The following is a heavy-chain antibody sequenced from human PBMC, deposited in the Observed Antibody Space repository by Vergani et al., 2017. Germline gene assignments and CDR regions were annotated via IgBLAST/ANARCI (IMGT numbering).Heavy chain of an antibody. D-gene: IGHD5-24*01. CDR1: GGKFSRHA. Sequence: QVQLVQSGAEVKKPGSSVKVSCKASGGKFSRHAINWVRLAPGQGLECMGRIIPIFRTANYAQKFQGRVTITADESTNTAYMELSSLRSEDTAVYYCARANVELTTIRGDAFDIWGQGTMVTVSS. CDR3: ARANVELTTIRGDAFDI. CDR2: IIPIFRTA. V-gene: IGHV1-69*13. J-gene: IGHJ3*02.